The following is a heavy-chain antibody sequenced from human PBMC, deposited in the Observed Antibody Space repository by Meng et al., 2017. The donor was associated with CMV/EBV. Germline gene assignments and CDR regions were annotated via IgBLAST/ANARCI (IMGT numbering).Heavy chain of an antibody. Sequence: GGSLRLSCAASGLTVSRNYMSWVRQAPGKGLEWVSVIYSGGSTYYADSVKGRFTISRDNSKNTLYLQMNSLRAEDTAVYYCARDQPGDGYNEGAFDIWGQGTMVTVSS. CDR3: ARDQPGDGYNEGAFDI. D-gene: IGHD5-24*01. V-gene: IGHV3-53*01. J-gene: IGHJ3*02. CDR2: IYSGGST. CDR1: GLTVSRNY.